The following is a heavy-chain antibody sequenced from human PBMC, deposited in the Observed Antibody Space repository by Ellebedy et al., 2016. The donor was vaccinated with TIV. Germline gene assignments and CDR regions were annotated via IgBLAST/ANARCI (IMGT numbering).Heavy chain of an antibody. J-gene: IGHJ3*02. CDR1: GSDFSEDY. V-gene: IGHV3-11*01. Sequence: GGSLRLXXAASGSDFSEDYMSWIRQAPGKGLEWVSYISSSGIAIYYADSVRSRFTISRDNTKNSLYLQMNNLRAEDTAVYFCARLVATIPPSAFDIWGQGTMVTVSS. D-gene: IGHD5-12*01. CDR2: ISSSGIAI. CDR3: ARLVATIPPSAFDI.